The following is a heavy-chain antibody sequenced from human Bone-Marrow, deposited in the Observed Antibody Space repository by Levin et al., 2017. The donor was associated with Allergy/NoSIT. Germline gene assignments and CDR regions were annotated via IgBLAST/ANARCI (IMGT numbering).Heavy chain of an antibody. CDR1: GNTLTELS. CDR3: ARDRRVYSSNWYPGFDP. CDR2: FDPEDGET. Sequence: PGESLKISCKVSGNTLTELSMHWVRQAPGKGLEWMGGFDPEDGETIYAQKFQGRVTMTEDTSTDTAYMELSSLRSEDTAVYYCARDRRVYSSNWYPGFDPWGQGTLVTVSS. V-gene: IGHV1-24*01. J-gene: IGHJ5*02. D-gene: IGHD6-13*01.